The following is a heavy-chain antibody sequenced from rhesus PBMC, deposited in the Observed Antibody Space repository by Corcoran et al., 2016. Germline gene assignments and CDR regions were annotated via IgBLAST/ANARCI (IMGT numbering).Heavy chain of an antibody. J-gene: IGHJ4*01. CDR2: IYGSGSST. Sequence: QLQLQESGPGLVKPSETLSVTCAVSGGSISSSYWSWIRQAPGKGLEWIGYIYGSGSSTNYNPSLKSRVTLSVDTSKNQLSLKLSSVTAADTAVYYCASTTYSSGWHIFDYWGQGVLVTVSS. D-gene: IGHD6-31*01. V-gene: IGHV4-169*02. CDR1: GGSISSSY. CDR3: ASTTYSSGWHIFDY.